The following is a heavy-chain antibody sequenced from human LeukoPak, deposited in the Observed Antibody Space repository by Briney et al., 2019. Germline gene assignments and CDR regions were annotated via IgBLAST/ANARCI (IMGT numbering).Heavy chain of an antibody. D-gene: IGHD6-19*01. CDR3: AKDGDYTTGWYYFDY. J-gene: IGHJ4*02. CDR1: RFPFSSYA. Sequence: GGSLRLSCAASRFPFSSYAMSWVRQAPGKGLEWVSAITGSGGSTYYADSVKGRFTISRDNSKNTLYLQMNSLRAEDTAIYYCAKDGDYTTGWYYFDYWGQGTLVTDSS. CDR2: ITGSGGST. V-gene: IGHV3-23*01.